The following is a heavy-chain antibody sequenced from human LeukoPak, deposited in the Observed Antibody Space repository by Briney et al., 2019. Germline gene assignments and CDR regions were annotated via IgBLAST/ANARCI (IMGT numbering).Heavy chain of an antibody. V-gene: IGHV4-59*08. Sequence: SETLSLTCTVSGGSISSYYWSWIRQPPGKGLEWIGYIYYSGSTNYNPSLKSRVTISVDTSKNQFSLKLSSVTAADTAVYYCARGAGATKSDYWGQGTLVTVSS. J-gene: IGHJ4*02. CDR2: IYYSGST. CDR3: ARGAGATKSDY. CDR1: GGSISSYY. D-gene: IGHD1-26*01.